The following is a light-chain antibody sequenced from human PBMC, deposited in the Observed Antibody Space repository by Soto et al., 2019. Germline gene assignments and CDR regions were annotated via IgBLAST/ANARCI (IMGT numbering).Light chain of an antibody. CDR3: QQSYSTPPT. V-gene: IGKV1-39*01. CDR1: QSISTY. Sequence: IQMTQSPSSLSASVGDRVSITCRASQSISTYLNWYQHRPGEAPKLLIYDASSLQSGVPSRFSGSGAGADFALTISSLQPEDFATYSCQQSYSTPPTFGQGTKVDI. J-gene: IGKJ1*01. CDR2: DAS.